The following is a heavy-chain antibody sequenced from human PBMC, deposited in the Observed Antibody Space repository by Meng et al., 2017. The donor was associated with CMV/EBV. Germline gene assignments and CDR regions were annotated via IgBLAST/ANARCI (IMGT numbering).Heavy chain of an antibody. CDR2: INPSGST. Sequence: SETLSLTCAVYGGSFSGYYWSWIRQPPGKGLEWIGEINPSGSTNYNPSLKSRVTISVDTSKNQFSLKLSSVTAADTAVYYCARGRYCSSTSCTYYYYGMDVWGQGTTVTVSS. V-gene: IGHV4-34*01. D-gene: IGHD2-2*01. J-gene: IGHJ6*02. CDR1: GGSFSGYY. CDR3: ARGRYCSSTSCTYYYYGMDV.